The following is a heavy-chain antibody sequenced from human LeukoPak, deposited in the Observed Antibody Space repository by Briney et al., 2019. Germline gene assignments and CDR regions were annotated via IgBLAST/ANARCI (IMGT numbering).Heavy chain of an antibody. J-gene: IGHJ4*02. CDR2: TYSGGSS. D-gene: IGHD2-21*02. Sequence: GGSLRLSCAASGFTVTTNYMSWVRQAPGNGLEWVSVTYSGGSSYYADSVKGRFTVSRDNSKNTLYLQMNSLRAEDTAVYYCAKDHEPYCGGDCFNGDYWGQGTLVTVSS. CDR1: GFTVTTNY. CDR3: AKDHEPYCGGDCFNGDY. V-gene: IGHV3-53*05.